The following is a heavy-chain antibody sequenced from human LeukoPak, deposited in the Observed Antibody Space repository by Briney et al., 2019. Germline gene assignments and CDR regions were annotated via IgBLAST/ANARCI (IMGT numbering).Heavy chain of an antibody. D-gene: IGHD4-17*01. V-gene: IGHV3-23*01. CDR2: ISASAGT. CDR1: GFTFSSYA. Sequence: GGSLRLSCAASGFTFSSYAMSWVRQGPGKGLEWVSSISASAGTYYANAVKGRSTISRDNSKNTLYLQMNSLRAEDTAVYYCARLRIPNMHCFDKWGQGTLVTVSS. CDR3: ARLRIPNMHCFDK. J-gene: IGHJ4*02.